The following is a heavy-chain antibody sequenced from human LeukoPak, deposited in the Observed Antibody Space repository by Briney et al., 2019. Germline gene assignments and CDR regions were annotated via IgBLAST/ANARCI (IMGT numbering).Heavy chain of an antibody. J-gene: IGHJ5*02. CDR1: GFTFSSYG. D-gene: IGHD6-19*01. CDR2: IRYDGSNK. CDR3: ARDRVGYSSVASDP. V-gene: IGHV3-30*02. Sequence: GGSLRLSCAASGFTFSSYGMHWVRQAPGKGLEWVAFIRYDGSNKYYADSVKGRFTISRDNAKNSLYLQMNSLRAEDTAVYYCARDRVGYSSVASDPWGQGTLVTVSS.